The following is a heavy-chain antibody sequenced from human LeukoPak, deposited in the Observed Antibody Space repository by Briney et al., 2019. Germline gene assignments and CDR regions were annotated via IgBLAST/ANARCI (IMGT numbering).Heavy chain of an antibody. CDR2: IKSKTDGGTT. CDR3: TTVMVYYDSSGSERYFDY. Sequence: AGSLRLSCAASGFTFSNAWMSWVRQAPGKGLEWVGRIKSKTDGGTTDYAAPVKGRFTISRDDSKNTLYLQMNSLKTEDTAVYYCTTVMVYYDSSGSERYFDYWGQGTLVTVSS. CDR1: GFTFSNAW. V-gene: IGHV3-15*01. J-gene: IGHJ4*02. D-gene: IGHD3-22*01.